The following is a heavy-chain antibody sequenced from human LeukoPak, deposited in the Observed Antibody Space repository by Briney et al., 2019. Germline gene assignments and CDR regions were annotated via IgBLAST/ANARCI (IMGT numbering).Heavy chain of an antibody. V-gene: IGHV4-59*01. Sequence: SETLSLTCTVSGGSISSYYWSWIRQPPGKGLEWIGYIYYSGSTYYNPSLKSRVTISVDTSKNQFSLKLSSVTAADTAVYYCARVSLVGATSVSDAFDIWGQGTMVTVSP. J-gene: IGHJ3*02. CDR2: IYYSGST. CDR1: GGSISSYY. D-gene: IGHD1-26*01. CDR3: ARVSLVGATSVSDAFDI.